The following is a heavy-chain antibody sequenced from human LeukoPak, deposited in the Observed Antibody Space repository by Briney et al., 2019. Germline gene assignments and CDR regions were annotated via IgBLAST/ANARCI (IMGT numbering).Heavy chain of an antibody. V-gene: IGHV1-69*13. CDR2: MIPIFGTA. CDR3: ARAPGPFTDYFDY. Sequence: SVKVSCKASGGTFSSYAISWVRQAPGQGLEWMGGMIPIFGTANYAQKFQGRDTITADESTSTAYMELSSLRSEDTAVYYCARAPGPFTDYFDYWGQGTLVTVSS. CDR1: GGTFSSYA. D-gene: IGHD1-14*01. J-gene: IGHJ4*02.